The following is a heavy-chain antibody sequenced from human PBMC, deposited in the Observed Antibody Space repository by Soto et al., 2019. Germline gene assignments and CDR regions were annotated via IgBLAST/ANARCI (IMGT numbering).Heavy chain of an antibody. Sequence: ASVNVSCKASGYTFTSYGISWVRRAPGQGLEWMGWISTYNGNTNYAQKLQGRVTMTTDTSTSTAYMELRSLRSEDTAVYYCARGSSPHLWFGTRPRGDYYYYGMDVWGQGTTVTVSS. J-gene: IGHJ6*02. CDR2: ISTYNGNT. CDR3: ARGSSPHLWFGTRPRGDYYYYGMDV. CDR1: GYTFTSYG. D-gene: IGHD3-10*01. V-gene: IGHV1-18*04.